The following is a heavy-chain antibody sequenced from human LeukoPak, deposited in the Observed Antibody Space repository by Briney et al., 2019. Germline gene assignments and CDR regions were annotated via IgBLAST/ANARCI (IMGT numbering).Heavy chain of an antibody. D-gene: IGHD3-10*01. CDR1: GYTFTSYY. V-gene: IGHV1-2*02. Sequence: ASVKVSCKASGYTFTSYYMHWVRQAPGQGLEWMGWINPNSGGTNYAQKFQGRVTMTRDTSISTAYMELSRLRSDDTAVYYCARVGSGSYYYYYYGMDVWGQGTTVTVSS. CDR3: ARVGSGSYYYYYYGMDV. CDR2: INPNSGGT. J-gene: IGHJ6*02.